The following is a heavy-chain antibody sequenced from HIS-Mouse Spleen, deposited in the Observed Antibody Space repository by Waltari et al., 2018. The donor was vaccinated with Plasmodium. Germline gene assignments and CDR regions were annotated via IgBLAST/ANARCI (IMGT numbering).Heavy chain of an antibody. CDR2: IYYSGST. J-gene: IGHJ4*02. V-gene: IGHV4-39*07. CDR3: ARDRITGTSYFDY. Sequence: QLQLQDSGPGLVKPSATLSLTCTVPGGSLSSSRYYWGWSRQPPGKGLGWIGSIYYSGSTYYNPSLKSRVTISVDTSKNQFSLKLSSVTAADTAVYYCARDRITGTSYFDYWGQGTLVTVSS. D-gene: IGHD1-7*01. CDR1: GGSLSSSRYY.